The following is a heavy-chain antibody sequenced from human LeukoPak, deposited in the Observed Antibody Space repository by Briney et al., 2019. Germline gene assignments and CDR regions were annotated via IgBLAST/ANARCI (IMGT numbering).Heavy chain of an antibody. V-gene: IGHV3-23*01. D-gene: IGHD3/OR15-3a*01. CDR1: GFTFSTSP. CDR2: IHAGGKDP. CDR3: AKGGHDFNPFYN. Sequence: GGSLRLSCTVSGFTFSTSPMAWVRQAPGKGLEWVSSIHAGGKDPFCADSVKGRCTISRDNSKNILFLQLNSLRVEDMAIYFCAKGGHDFNPFYNWGQGTLVTVSS. J-gene: IGHJ4*02.